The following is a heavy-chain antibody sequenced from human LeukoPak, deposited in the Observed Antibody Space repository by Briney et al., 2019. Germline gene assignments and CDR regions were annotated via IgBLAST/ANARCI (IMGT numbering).Heavy chain of an antibody. J-gene: IGHJ4*02. CDR1: GFTFSSYG. CDR2: IKQDGSEK. Sequence: GGSLRLSCAASGFTFSSYGMHWVRQAPGKGLEWVANIKQDGSEKYYVDSVKGRFTISRDNAKNSLYLQMNSLRAEDTAVYYCARYYYDSSGQDYWGQGTLVTVSS. CDR3: ARYYYDSSGQDY. D-gene: IGHD3-22*01. V-gene: IGHV3-7*01.